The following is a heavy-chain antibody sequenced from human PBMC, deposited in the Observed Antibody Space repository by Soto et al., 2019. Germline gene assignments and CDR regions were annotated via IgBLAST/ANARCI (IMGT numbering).Heavy chain of an antibody. CDR2: IYHSGST. CDR3: ARERSGSYYGSRYYYYYGMDV. D-gene: IGHD1-26*01. Sequence: PSETLSLTCAVSGGSISSSNWWSWVRQPPGKGLEWIGEIYHSGSTNYNPSLKSRVTISVDKSKNQFSLKLSSVTAADTAVYYCARERSGSYYGSRYYYYYGMDVWGQGTTVTVSS. J-gene: IGHJ6*02. CDR1: GGSISSSNW. V-gene: IGHV4-4*02.